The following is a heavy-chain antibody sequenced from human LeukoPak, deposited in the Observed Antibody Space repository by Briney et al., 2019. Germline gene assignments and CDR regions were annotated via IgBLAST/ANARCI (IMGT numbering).Heavy chain of an antibody. CDR1: GFTFSSYS. CDR2: ISSSSSYI. V-gene: IGHV3-21*01. Sequence: PGGSLRLSCAASGFTFSSYSMNWVRQAPGKGLEWVSSISSSSSYIYYADSVKGRFTISRDNAKNSLYLQMNSLRAEDTAVYYCARDAVPAAIPRAADYWGQGTLVTVSS. D-gene: IGHD2-2*02. CDR3: ARDAVPAAIPRAADY. J-gene: IGHJ4*02.